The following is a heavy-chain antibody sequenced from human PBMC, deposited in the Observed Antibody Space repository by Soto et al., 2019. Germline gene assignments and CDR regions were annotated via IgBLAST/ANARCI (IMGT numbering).Heavy chain of an antibody. V-gene: IGHV1-69*13. Sequence: SVKVSCKASGGTFSSYAISWVRQAPGQGLEWMGGIIPIFGTANYAQKFQGRVTITADESTSTAYMELSSLRSEDTAVYYCARSYDILTGSGFPPYYYYYYGMDVWGQGTTVTVSS. CDR2: IIPIFGTA. CDR3: ARSYDILTGSGFPPYYYYYYGMDV. CDR1: GGTFSSYA. D-gene: IGHD3-9*01. J-gene: IGHJ6*02.